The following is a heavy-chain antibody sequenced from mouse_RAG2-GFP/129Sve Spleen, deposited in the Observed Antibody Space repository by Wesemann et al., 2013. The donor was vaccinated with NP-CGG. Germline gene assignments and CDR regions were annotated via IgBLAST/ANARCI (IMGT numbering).Heavy chain of an antibody. D-gene: IGHD1-2*01. CDR3: ARWITTAHYAMDY. CDR1: GYTFTSYN. V-gene: IGHV1-12*01. J-gene: IGHJ4*01. Sequence: QVQLQQPGAELVKPGASVKMSCKASGYTFTSYNMHWVKQTPGQGLEWIGAIYPGNGDTSYNQKFKGKATLTADKSSSTAYMQLSSLTSEDSAVYYCARWITTAHYAMDYWGGSRGTSVTVSS. CDR2: IYPGNGDT.